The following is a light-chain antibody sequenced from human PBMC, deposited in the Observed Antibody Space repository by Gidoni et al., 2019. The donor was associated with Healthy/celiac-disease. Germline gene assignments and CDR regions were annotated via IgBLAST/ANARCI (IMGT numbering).Light chain of an antibody. Sequence: EIVLTQSPAPLSLSPGERATLSCRASQSVSSYLAWYQQKPGQAPRLLISDASNRATGIPARFSGSGCGTDFTLTISSLEPEDFAVYYCQQRSDWPPGLTFXGXTKVEIK. CDR2: DAS. V-gene: IGKV3-11*01. CDR3: QQRSDWPPGLT. J-gene: IGKJ4*01. CDR1: QSVSSY.